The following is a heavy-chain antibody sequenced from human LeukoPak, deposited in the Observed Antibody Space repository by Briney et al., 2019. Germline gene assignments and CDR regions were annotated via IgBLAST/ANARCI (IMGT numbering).Heavy chain of an antibody. J-gene: IGHJ5*02. CDR3: ARASITMVRGVPGWFDP. Sequence: SETLSLTCTVSGGSISSYYWSWIRQPPGKGLEWIGYIYYSGSTNYNPSLKSRVAISVDTSKNQFSLKLSSVTAADTAVYYCARASITMVRGVPGWFDPWGQGTLVTVSS. D-gene: IGHD3-10*01. CDR1: GGSISSYY. CDR2: IYYSGST. V-gene: IGHV4-59*08.